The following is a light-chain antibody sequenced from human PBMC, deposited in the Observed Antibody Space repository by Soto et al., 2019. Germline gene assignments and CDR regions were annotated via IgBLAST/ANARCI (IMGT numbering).Light chain of an antibody. CDR1: QSVSSN. V-gene: IGKV3-15*01. J-gene: IGKJ4*01. CDR3: QHYNNWPLT. CDR2: ATS. Sequence: EIVMTQSPATLSVSPGERASLSCRASQSVSSNLAWYRQKPGQTPRLLIYATSTRATGIPARFSGSGSGTEFTLTISSLQSEDFAVYYCQHYNNWPLTFGGGTKVDIK.